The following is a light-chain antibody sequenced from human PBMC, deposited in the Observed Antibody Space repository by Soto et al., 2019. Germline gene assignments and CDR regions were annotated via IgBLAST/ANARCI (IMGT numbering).Light chain of an antibody. CDR3: QQYNNWPLT. V-gene: IGKV3-15*01. CDR2: GAS. CDR1: QSVSSY. Sequence: EIVLTQSPDTLSVSPGERATLSCRASQSVSSYLAWYQQKPGQAHRLLIYGASTRATGVPARFSGSGSGTEFTLTISSLQSEDFAVYYCQQYNNWPLTFGGGTKVEIK. J-gene: IGKJ4*01.